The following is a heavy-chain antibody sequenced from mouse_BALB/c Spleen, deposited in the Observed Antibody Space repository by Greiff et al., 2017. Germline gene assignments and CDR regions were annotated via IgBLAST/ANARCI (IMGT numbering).Heavy chain of an antibody. D-gene: IGHD2-3*01. CDR1: GFTFSSYG. Sequence: EVQLQQSGGDLVKPGGSLKLSCAASGFTFSSYGMSWVRQTPDKRLEWVATISSGGSYTYYPDSVKGRFTISRDNAKNTLYLQMSSLKSEDTAMYYCAREGDGYSWGFAYWGQGTLVTVSA. CDR3: AREGDGYSWGFAY. J-gene: IGHJ3*01. V-gene: IGHV5-6*01. CDR2: ISSGGSYT.